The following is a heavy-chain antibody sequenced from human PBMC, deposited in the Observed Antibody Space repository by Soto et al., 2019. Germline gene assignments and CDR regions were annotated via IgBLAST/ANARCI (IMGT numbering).Heavy chain of an antibody. D-gene: IGHD3-10*01. CDR1: GGTFSSYA. CDR3: ARDRDYGSGSPYYGMDV. J-gene: IGHJ6*02. V-gene: IGHV1-69*06. CDR2: IIPIFGTA. Sequence: ASVKVSCKASGGTFSSYAISWVRQAPGQGLEWMGGIIPIFGTANYAQKFQGRVTITADKSTSTAYMELNSLRSEDTAVYYCARDRDYGSGSPYYGMDVWGQGTTVTVSS.